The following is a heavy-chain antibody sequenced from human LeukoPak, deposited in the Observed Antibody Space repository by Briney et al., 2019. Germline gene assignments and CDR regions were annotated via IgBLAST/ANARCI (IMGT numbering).Heavy chain of an antibody. CDR3: ARIPFKHAFDI. CDR2: IYHSGST. D-gene: IGHD2-2*02. Sequence: PSETLSLTCTVSGYSISSGYYWGWSRQPPGKGLEWIGSIYHSGSTYYNPSLKSRVTISVDTSKNQFSLKLSSVTAADTAVYYRARIPFKHAFDIWGQGTMVTVSS. V-gene: IGHV4-38-2*02. J-gene: IGHJ3*02. CDR1: GYSISSGYY.